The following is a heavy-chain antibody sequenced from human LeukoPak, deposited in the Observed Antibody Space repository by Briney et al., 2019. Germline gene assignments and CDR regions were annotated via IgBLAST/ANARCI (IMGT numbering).Heavy chain of an antibody. CDR3: ASSHPLMVGFDY. J-gene: IGHJ4*02. V-gene: IGHV3-66*01. CDR2: IYSGGST. D-gene: IGHD2-15*01. CDR1: GSTVSSNY. Sequence: PGGSLRLSCAASGSTVSSNYMSWVRQAPGKGLEWVSVIYSGGSTYYADSVKGRFTISRDNSKNTLYLQMNSLRAEDTAVYYCASSHPLMVGFDYWGQGTLVTVSS.